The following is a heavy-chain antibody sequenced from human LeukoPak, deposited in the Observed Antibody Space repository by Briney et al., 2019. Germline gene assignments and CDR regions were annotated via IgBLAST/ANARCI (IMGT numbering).Heavy chain of an antibody. J-gene: IGHJ5*02. Sequence: ASVKVSCKASGYTFTGYYMYWVRQAPGQGLEWMGWINPNSGGTNYAQKFQGTVTMTRDTSISTAYMELSRLRSDDTAVYYCARGGTYCSSTSCYDDWFDPWGQGTLVTVSS. CDR3: ARGGTYCSSTSCYDDWFDP. D-gene: IGHD2-2*01. CDR2: INPNSGGT. V-gene: IGHV1-2*02. CDR1: GYTFTGYY.